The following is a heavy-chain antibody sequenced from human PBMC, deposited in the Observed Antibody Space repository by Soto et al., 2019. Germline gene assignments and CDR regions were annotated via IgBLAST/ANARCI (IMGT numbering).Heavy chain of an antibody. V-gene: IGHV4-28*03. D-gene: IGHD1-26*01. J-gene: IGHJ3*02. CDR1: GYSITNVNW. CDR3: TTDRISGSYFWPQSDAFDI. Sequence: PSETLSLTCAVSGYSITNVNWWAWIRPPPGKGLEWIGYIFHSGTTHYNPSLKSRVTMSVDTSKNQFSLKVDSLTAEDTAVYYCTTDRISGSYFWPQSDAFDIWGQGTMVTVSS. CDR2: IFHSGTT.